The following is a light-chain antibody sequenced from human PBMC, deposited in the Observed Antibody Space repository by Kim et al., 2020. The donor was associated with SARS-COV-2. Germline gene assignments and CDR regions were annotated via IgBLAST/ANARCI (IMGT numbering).Light chain of an antibody. CDR3: AAWDDSLNGVV. V-gene: IGLV1-44*01. J-gene: IGLJ2*01. CDR2: SKN. Sequence: GHRGTVTWSGGSSNIGSKTVNWYQQLPGTAPKLLIYSKNQRPSGVPDRFAGSTSGASASLARSGLQSEDEADYYCAAWDDSLNGVVFGGGTQLTVL. CDR1: SSNIGSKT.